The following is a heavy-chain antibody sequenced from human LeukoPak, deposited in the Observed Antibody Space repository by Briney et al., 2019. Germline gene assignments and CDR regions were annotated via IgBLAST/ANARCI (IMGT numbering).Heavy chain of an antibody. CDR2: IYYSGST. D-gene: IGHD1-26*01. CDR1: GGSISSGGYY. J-gene: IGHJ5*02. CDR3: AREREGGLSFDP. Sequence: NSSGTLSLTCAVSGGSISSGGYYWSWIRQHPGKGLEWIGYIYYSGSTYYNPSLKGRVTISVDTSKNQFSLKLSSVTAADTAVYYCAREREGGLSFDPWGQGTLVTVSS. V-gene: IGHV4-31*11.